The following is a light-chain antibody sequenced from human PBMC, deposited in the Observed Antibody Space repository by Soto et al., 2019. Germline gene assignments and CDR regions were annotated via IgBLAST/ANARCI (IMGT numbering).Light chain of an antibody. CDR3: QQYDNLPPWT. V-gene: IGKV3-15*01. CDR1: QSVGTY. Sequence: EIVMTQSPATLSVSPGERATFSCKASQSVGTYLAWYQQKPGQAPRLLIYGASTRAAGVPARFSGGGSGTEFTLTISSLQSEDFAIYHCQQYDNLPPWTFGQGTKVEIK. CDR2: GAS. J-gene: IGKJ1*01.